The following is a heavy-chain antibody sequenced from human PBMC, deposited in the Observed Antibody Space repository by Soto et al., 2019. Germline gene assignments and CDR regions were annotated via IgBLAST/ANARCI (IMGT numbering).Heavy chain of an antibody. V-gene: IGHV1-3*01. CDR2: INAGNGNT. D-gene: IGHD3-10*01. Sequence: ASVKVSCKASGYTFTSYAMHWVRQAPGQRLEWMGWINAGNGNTKYSQKFQGRVTITRDTSASTAYMELSSLRSEDTAVYYCARARYYYGSGRAMDVWGQGTTVTVSS. CDR1: GYTFTSYA. J-gene: IGHJ6*02. CDR3: ARARYYYGSGRAMDV.